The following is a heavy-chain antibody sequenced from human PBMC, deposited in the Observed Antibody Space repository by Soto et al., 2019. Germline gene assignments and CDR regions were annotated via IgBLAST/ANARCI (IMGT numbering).Heavy chain of an antibody. J-gene: IGHJ5*02. Sequence: GGSMRLSGVAHEFTFSKHCMHWVRQGPGKGLVWVSRINMGGTKTAYADSVKGRLTVSRDNANHTLYLQMNSLGVEDTAVYYCARDYYYDSRSSSVNWFDPWGQGTLVTVSS. CDR3: ARDYYYDSRSSSVNWFDP. D-gene: IGHD3-22*01. V-gene: IGHV3-74*01. CDR2: INMGGTKT. CDR1: EFTFSKHC.